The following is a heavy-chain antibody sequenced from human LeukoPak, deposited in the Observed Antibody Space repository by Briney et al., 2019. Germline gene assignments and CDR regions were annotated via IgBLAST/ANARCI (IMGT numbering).Heavy chain of an antibody. Sequence: GGSLRLSCAASGFTFSGYSMNWVRQAPGNGLEWVSSISSSSSYMYYADSVKGRFTISRDNANNALYLQINSLRAEDTAVYYCARFTSSFDYWGQGTLVTVSS. J-gene: IGHJ4*02. CDR3: ARFTSSFDY. D-gene: IGHD2-2*01. CDR1: GFTFSGYS. CDR2: ISSSSSYM. V-gene: IGHV3-21*01.